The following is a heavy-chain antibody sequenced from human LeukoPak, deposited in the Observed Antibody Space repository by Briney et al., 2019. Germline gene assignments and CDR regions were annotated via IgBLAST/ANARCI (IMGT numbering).Heavy chain of an antibody. CDR3: ASGYCSSTSCYVFDY. CDR1: GGSISSGGYY. Sequence: PSQTLSLTCTVSGGSISSGGYYWSWIRQHPGKGLEWIGYIYYSGSTYYNPSLKSRVTISVDTSKNQFSLKLSSVTAADTAVYYCASGYCSSTSCYVFDYWGQGTLVTVSS. D-gene: IGHD2-2*01. CDR2: IYYSGST. J-gene: IGHJ4*01. V-gene: IGHV4-31*03.